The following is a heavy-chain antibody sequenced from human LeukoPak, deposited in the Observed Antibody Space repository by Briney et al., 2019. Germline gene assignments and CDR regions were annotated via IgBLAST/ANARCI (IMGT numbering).Heavy chain of an antibody. D-gene: IGHD1-1*01. CDR2: IYHSGST. CDR1: GGSITRYY. CDR3: ASRRTLPFVY. V-gene: IGHV4-59*12. Sequence: SETLSLTCTVSGGSITRYYWSWIRLPPGKGLEWIGEIYHSGSTNYNPSLKSRVTISVDKSKNQFSLKLSSVTAADTAVYYCASRRTLPFVYWGQGTLVTVSS. J-gene: IGHJ4*02.